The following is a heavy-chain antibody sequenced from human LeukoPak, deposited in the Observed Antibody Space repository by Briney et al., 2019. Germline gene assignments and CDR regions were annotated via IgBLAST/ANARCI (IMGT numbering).Heavy chain of an antibody. D-gene: IGHD3-22*01. J-gene: IGHJ6*03. V-gene: IGHV4-39*07. CDR3: ARGGYDSSGYRYYYYYYYMDV. CDR1: GGSISSSNYY. CDR2: IYYSGTT. Sequence: PSETLSLTCTVSGGSISSSNYYCGWVRQPPGEGLEWIGSIYYSGTTYYNPSLKSRVTISVDTSKNQFSLKLSSVTAADTAVYYCARGGYDSSGYRYYYYYYYMDVWGKGTTVTVSS.